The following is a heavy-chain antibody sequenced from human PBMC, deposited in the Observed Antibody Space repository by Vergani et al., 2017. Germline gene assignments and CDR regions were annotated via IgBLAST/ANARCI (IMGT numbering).Heavy chain of an antibody. J-gene: IGHJ3*02. CDR3: ARVGARDGYRSIDAFDI. V-gene: IGHV1-69*01. Sequence: QVQLVQSGAEVKKPGSSVKVSCKASGGTFSSYAISWVRQAPGQGLEWMGGIIPIFGTANYAQKFQGRVTITADESTSTAYMELSSLRSEDTAVYYCARVGARDGYRSIDAFDIWAKGQWSPSLQ. CDR2: IIPIFGTA. CDR1: GGTFSSYA. D-gene: IGHD5-24*01.